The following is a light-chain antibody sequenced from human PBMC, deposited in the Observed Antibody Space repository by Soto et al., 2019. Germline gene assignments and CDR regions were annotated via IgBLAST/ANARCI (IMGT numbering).Light chain of an antibody. V-gene: IGKV1-9*01. CDR3: QQLHDYPIT. CDR1: QGIDSS. Sequence: ILLTQSPSSLSASVGHTVTITXKASQGIDSSFAWYQQKPGKAPKLLIYAASSLQSGVPSRFSGSGSGTDFTLTISSLQPEDFATYYCQQLHDYPITFGQGTRLEI. CDR2: AAS. J-gene: IGKJ5*01.